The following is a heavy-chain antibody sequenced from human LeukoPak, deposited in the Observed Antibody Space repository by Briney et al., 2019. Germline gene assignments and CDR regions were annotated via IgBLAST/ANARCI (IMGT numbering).Heavy chain of an antibody. CDR2: IYYSGST. V-gene: IGHV4-30-2*01. CDR3: ARELLHEGWFDP. Sequence: SQTLSLTCALSGASITSGDYSWNWMRQPPGKGLEWIGSIYYSGSTYYNPSLKSRVTISVDTSKNQFSLKLSSVTAADTAVYYCARELLHEGWFDPWGQGTLVTVSS. J-gene: IGHJ5*02. CDR1: GASITSGDYS. D-gene: IGHD1-26*01.